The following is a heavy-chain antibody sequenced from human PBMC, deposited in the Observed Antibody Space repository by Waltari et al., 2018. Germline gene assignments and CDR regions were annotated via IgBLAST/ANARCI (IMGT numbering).Heavy chain of an antibody. D-gene: IGHD6-13*01. J-gene: IGHJ4*02. CDR1: GYTFTSDY. V-gene: IGHV1-46*01. Sequence: QVQLVQSGAEVKKPGASVKVCCKASGYTFTSDYMHWVRQAPGQGLEWMGIINPSGGSTSYAQKFQGRVTMTRDPSTSTVDMGLSSLRSEDTAVYYCARGSTGGYSSSWLAYWGQGTLVTVSS. CDR3: ARGSTGGYSSSWLAY. CDR2: INPSGGST.